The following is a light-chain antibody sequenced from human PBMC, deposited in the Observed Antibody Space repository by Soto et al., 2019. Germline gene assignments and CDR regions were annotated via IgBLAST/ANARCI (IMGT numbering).Light chain of an antibody. CDR3: SSYTSSSPSSV. CDR1: SSDVGGYNY. J-gene: IGLJ1*01. CDR2: DVS. V-gene: IGLV2-14*01. Sequence: QSALTQPASVSGSPGQSITISCTGTSSDVGGYNYVSWYQQHPGKAPKLMIYDVSNRPSGVSNRFSGSKSGNTASLTISGLQAEDEADYYCSSYTSSSPSSVFGTGTKVTVL.